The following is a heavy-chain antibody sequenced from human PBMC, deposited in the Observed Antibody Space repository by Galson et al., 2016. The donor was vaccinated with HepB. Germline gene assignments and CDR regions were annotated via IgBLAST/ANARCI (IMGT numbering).Heavy chain of an antibody. V-gene: IGHV3-7*01. J-gene: IGHJ4*02. Sequence: SLRLSCAASGFTFTNYWMTWVRQAPGKGLEWVANIKEDGTEKCYAVSVKGRFTISRDNARNSLYLQMNSLRAEDTGIYYCAREGLADGSYFDYWGRGTLVTVS. D-gene: IGHD5-24*01. CDR2: IKEDGTEK. CDR3: AREGLADGSYFDY. CDR1: GFTFTNYW.